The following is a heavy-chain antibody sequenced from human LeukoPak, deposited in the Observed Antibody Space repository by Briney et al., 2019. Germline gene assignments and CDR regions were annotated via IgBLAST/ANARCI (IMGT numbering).Heavy chain of an antibody. CDR3: APEARVKYYFDY. J-gene: IGHJ4*02. CDR2: INHSGST. Sequence: PSETLSLTCAVYGGSFSGYYWSWIRQPPGKGLEWIGEINHSGSTNYNPSLKSRVTISVDTSKNQFSLKLSSVTAADTAVYYCAPEARVKYYFDYWGQGTLVTVSS. CDR1: GGSFSGYY. D-gene: IGHD2-21*01. V-gene: IGHV4-34*01.